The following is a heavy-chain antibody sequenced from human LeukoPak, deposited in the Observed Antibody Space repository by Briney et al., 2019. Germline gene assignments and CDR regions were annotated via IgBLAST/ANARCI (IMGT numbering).Heavy chain of an antibody. CDR2: ISRTSAYI. CDR3: ARDERRYCRDISCYPGDY. D-gene: IGHD2-15*01. CDR1: GFNFNDYA. V-gene: IGHV3-21*01. J-gene: IGHJ4*02. Sequence: PGGSLRLSCAASGFNFNDYAMKWVRQAPGKGLEGVAAISRTSAYIYYSDSVKGRFTISRDNAKNSVYLQMDSLRAEDTAIYYCARDERRYCRDISCYPGDYWGQGTLVTVSS.